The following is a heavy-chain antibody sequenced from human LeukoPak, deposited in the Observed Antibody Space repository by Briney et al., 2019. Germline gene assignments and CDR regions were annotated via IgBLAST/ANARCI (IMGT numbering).Heavy chain of an antibody. V-gene: IGHV3-13*01. D-gene: IGHD6-13*01. Sequence: PGGSLRLSCAASVFTFSSYDMHWVRQATGKGLEWVSAIGTAGDTYYPGSVKGRFTISRENAKNSLYLQMYSLRAGDTAVYYCARRGAGSSSFDYWGQGTLVTVSS. CDR1: VFTFSSYD. J-gene: IGHJ4*02. CDR2: IGTAGDT. CDR3: ARRGAGSSSFDY.